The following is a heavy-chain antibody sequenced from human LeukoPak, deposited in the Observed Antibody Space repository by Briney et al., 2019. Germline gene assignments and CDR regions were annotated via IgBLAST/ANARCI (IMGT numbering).Heavy chain of an antibody. Sequence: SGGSLRLSCAVSGFTLSNYAMNWVRQAPGKGLEWVSYISSSSSYTYYADSVRGRFTISRDNSKNTLYLQMNSLRAEDTAVYYCAKEGIAARRYFDYWGQGTLVTVSS. J-gene: IGHJ4*02. D-gene: IGHD6-6*01. V-gene: IGHV3-21*01. CDR3: AKEGIAARRYFDY. CDR1: GFTLSNYA. CDR2: ISSSSSYT.